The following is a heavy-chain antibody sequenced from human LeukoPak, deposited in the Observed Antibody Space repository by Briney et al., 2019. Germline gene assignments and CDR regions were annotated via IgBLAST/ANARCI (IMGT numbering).Heavy chain of an antibody. V-gene: IGHV4-39*07. CDR3: ATRANSET. CDR1: GGSISSSSYF. CDR2: IYYTGST. J-gene: IGHJ4*02. Sequence: PSETLSLTCNVSGGSISSSSYFWGWIRQPPGKGLEWIGTIYYTGSTYYNPSLKSRLTISVDTSKNQFSLNLRSVMAADTAIYYCATRANSETWGQGTLVTVSS.